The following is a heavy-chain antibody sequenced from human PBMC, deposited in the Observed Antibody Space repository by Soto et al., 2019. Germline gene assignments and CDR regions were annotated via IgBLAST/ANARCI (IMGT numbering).Heavy chain of an antibody. CDR3: ARDRGAVTGQYCDQ. Sequence: QVQLEESGGGLVKPGGSLRLSCAASGFPFSAFYMSWVRQAPGKGLEYISYISTSGTSANYADSVKGRFTISRDNSKNSLYLPMNSLRTEDTAVYYCARDRGAVTGQYCDQWGQGALVTVSS. D-gene: IGHD6-19*01. CDR2: ISTSGTSA. CDR1: GFPFSAFY. J-gene: IGHJ4*02. V-gene: IGHV3-11*05.